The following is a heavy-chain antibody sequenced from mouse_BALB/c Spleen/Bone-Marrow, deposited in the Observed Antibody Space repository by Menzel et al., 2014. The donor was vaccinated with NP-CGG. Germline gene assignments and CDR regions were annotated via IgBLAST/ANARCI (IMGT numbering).Heavy chain of an antibody. CDR3: ARGWLLSWFAY. CDR1: GYTFSDYN. J-gene: IGHJ3*01. Sequence: EVKLMESGPELVKPGASVKISCKASGYTFSDYNMHWVKQSHGKSPEWIGNIYPYNGGTGYNQKFKRKATLTVDNSSSTAYMELRSLTSEDSAVYHCARGWLLSWFAYWGQGTLVTVSA. D-gene: IGHD2-3*01. V-gene: IGHV1S29*02. CDR2: IYPYNGGT.